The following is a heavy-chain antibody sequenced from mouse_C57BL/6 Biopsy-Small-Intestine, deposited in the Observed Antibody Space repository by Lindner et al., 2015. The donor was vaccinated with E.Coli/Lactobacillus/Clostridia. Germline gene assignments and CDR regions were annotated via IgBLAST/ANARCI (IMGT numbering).Heavy chain of an antibody. Sequence: VQLQESGAELVKPGASVKLSCKASGYTFTEYTIHWVKQRSGQGLEWIGWFYPGSGSIKYNEKFKDKATLTADKSSSTAYMELSRLTSEDSAVYFCARHEEGIYYGNFYFDFWGQGTTLTVSS. CDR1: GYTFTEYT. CDR3: ARHEEGIYYGNFYFDF. D-gene: IGHD2-1*01. V-gene: IGHV1-62-2*01. J-gene: IGHJ2*01. CDR2: FYPGSGSI.